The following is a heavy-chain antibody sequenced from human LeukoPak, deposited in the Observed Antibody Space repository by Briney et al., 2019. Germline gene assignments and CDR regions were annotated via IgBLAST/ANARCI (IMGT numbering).Heavy chain of an antibody. V-gene: IGHV3-23*01. CDR3: ARLRSSSFYYYYMDV. Sequence: GGSLRLSCAVSGITLSNYGMSWVRQAPGKGLEWVAGISDSGGRTNYADSVKGRFTISRDNAKNSLYLQMNSLRAEDTAVYYCARLRSSSFYYYYMDVWGKGTTVTVSS. CDR1: GITLSNYG. J-gene: IGHJ6*03. D-gene: IGHD4-17*01. CDR2: ISDSGGRT.